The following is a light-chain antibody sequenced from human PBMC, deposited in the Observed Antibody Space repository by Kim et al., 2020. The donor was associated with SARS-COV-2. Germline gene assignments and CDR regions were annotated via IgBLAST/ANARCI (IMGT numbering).Light chain of an antibody. Sequence: QSALTQPASVSGSPGQSSTISCTGTSSDVGGYNYVSWYQQHPGKAPKLMIYDVSNRPSGVSNRFSGSKSGNTASLTISGLQAEYEADYYCSSYTSSSTLVFGTGTKVTVL. J-gene: IGLJ1*01. CDR3: SSYTSSSTLV. V-gene: IGLV2-14*03. CDR2: DVS. CDR1: SSDVGGYNY.